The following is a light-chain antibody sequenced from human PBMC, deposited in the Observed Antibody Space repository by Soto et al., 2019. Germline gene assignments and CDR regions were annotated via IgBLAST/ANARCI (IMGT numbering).Light chain of an antibody. V-gene: IGKV1-12*02. J-gene: IGKJ3*01. Sequence: DIQMTQSPSSVSASVGDRVTITCRASQGIRTWLAWYQQKPGKPPKLLIYVASSLQSGVPSRFSGSGSGTDFTLPIRSLQPEDFATYYCQQANSFPFTFGPGTKVDIK. CDR2: VAS. CDR1: QGIRTW. CDR3: QQANSFPFT.